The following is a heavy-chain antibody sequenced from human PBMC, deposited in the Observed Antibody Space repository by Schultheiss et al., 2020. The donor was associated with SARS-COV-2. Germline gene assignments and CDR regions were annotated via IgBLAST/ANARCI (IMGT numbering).Heavy chain of an antibody. CDR2: ISGSGSTT. Sequence: GGSLRLSCAASGFTVSSNSMSWVRQAPGKGLEWVSAISGSGSTTYYADSVKGRFTISRDNSKNSLYLQMNSLRAEDTAVYYCARKGVSYGSGGWYYYYMDVWGQGTMVTVSS. CDR1: GFTVSSNS. D-gene: IGHD3-10*01. J-gene: IGHJ6*03. CDR3: ARKGVSYGSGGWYYYYMDV. V-gene: IGHV3-11*01.